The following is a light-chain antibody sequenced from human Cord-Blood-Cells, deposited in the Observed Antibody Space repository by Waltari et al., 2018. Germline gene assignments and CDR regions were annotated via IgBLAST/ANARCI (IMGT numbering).Light chain of an antibody. V-gene: IGLV1-44*01. CDR2: SNN. CDR3: AAWDDSLNGWV. CDR1: SSNIGSNT. Sequence: QSVLTQPPSASGTPGQRVTISCSGSSSNIGSNTVNCYQQLPGTAPKLLTYSNNQRPAGVPDRFSGSKSGTSASLASSGLQSEDEADYYCAAWDDSLNGWVFGGGTKLTVL. J-gene: IGLJ3*02.